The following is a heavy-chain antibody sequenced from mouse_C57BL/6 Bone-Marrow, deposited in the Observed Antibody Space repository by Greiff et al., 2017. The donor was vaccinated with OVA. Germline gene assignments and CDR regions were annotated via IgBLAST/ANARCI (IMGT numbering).Heavy chain of an antibody. CDR1: GYTFTSYG. Sequence: VMLVESGAELARPGASVKLSCKASGYTFTSYGISWVKQRTGQGLEWIGEIYPRSGNTYYNEKFKGKATLTADKSSSTAYMELRSLTSEDSAVYFCARSLFITTVVAEYFDYWGQGTTLTVSS. J-gene: IGHJ2*01. CDR3: ARSLFITTVVAEYFDY. V-gene: IGHV1-81*01. D-gene: IGHD1-1*01. CDR2: IYPRSGNT.